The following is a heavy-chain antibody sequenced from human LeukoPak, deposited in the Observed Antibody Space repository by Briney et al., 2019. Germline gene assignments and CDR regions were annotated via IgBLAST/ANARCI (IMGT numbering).Heavy chain of an antibody. D-gene: IGHD3-22*01. J-gene: IGHJ4*02. Sequence: PGGSLRLSCAASGFTFSSYEMNWVRQAPGKGLEWVSYISSSGSTIYYADSVKGRFTISRDNAKNSLYLQMNSLRAEDTAVYYCASEVYDSSGYYAREGGYWGQGTLVTVSS. CDR1: GFTFSSYE. CDR3: ASEVYDSSGYYAREGGY. V-gene: IGHV3-48*03. CDR2: ISSSGSTI.